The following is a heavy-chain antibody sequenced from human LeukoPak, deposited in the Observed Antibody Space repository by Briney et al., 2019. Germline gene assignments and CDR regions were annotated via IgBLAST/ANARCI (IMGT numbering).Heavy chain of an antibody. J-gene: IGHJ4*02. CDR1: GFTFSSYA. D-gene: IGHD6-13*01. V-gene: IGHV3-23*01. CDR3: AKVSIPHSGWYRVPNYYFDY. Sequence: GGSLRLSCAASGFTFSSYAMSWVRQAPGKGLEWVSAISGNGGSTYYADSVKGRFTISRDNSKNTLYLQMNSLRAEDTAVYYCAKVSIPHSGWYRVPNYYFDYWGQGTLVTVSS. CDR2: ISGNGGST.